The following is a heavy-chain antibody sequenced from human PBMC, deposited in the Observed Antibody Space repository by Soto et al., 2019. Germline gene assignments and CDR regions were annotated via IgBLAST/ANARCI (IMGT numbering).Heavy chain of an antibody. CDR3: AREGRVYYDFWSGYYKPGYYYYGMDV. CDR1: GYTFTSYG. D-gene: IGHD3-3*01. J-gene: IGHJ6*02. Sequence: ASVTVSCKGSGYTFTSYGISWVRPAPGQGLEWMGWISAYNGNTNYAQKLQGRVTMTTDTSTSTAYMELRSLRSEDTAVYYCAREGRVYYDFWSGYYKPGYYYYGMDVWGQGTTVTVSS. V-gene: IGHV1-18*01. CDR2: ISAYNGNT.